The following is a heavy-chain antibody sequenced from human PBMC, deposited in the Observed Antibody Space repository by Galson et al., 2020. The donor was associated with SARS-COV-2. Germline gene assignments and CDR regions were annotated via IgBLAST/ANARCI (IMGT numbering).Heavy chain of an antibody. CDR1: GGSFSDYY. D-gene: IGHD3-22*01. J-gene: IGHJ6*03. CDR3: ARSRQDVTMIVVAITGYYHYIDV. CDR2: INHSGST. V-gene: IGHV4-34*01. Sequence: SETLSLTCAVYGGSFSDYYWTWIRQSPGKGLEWIGEINHSGSTKSSPSLRSRVAIAVDTSKNQFSLKLTSMTAADTAVYYCARSRQDVTMIVVAITGYYHYIDVWSKGTTVTISS.